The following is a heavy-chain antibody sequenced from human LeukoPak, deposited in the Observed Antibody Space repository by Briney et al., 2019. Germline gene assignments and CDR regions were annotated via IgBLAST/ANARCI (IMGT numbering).Heavy chain of an antibody. CDR3: AKLSDYYGSGSHGNWFDP. Sequence: GGSLRLSCAASGFTFSSYAMSWVRQAPGKGLEGVSAISGSDGSTYYADSVKGRFTISRDNSKNTLYLQMNSLRAEDTAVYYCAKLSDYYGSGSHGNWFDPWGQGTLVTVSS. CDR1: GFTFSSYA. V-gene: IGHV3-23*01. CDR2: ISGSDGST. D-gene: IGHD3-10*01. J-gene: IGHJ5*02.